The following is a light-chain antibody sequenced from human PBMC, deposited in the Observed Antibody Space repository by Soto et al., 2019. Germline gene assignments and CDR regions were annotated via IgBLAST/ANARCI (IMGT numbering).Light chain of an antibody. CDR3: TSYAGGNNV. CDR1: SSDVGGYNY. CDR2: EVN. V-gene: IGLV2-8*01. Sequence: QSALTQPASASGSPGQSVTISCTGTSSDVGGYNYVSWYQQYPGKVPKLMVYEVNKRPSGVPDRFSGSKSGNTASLTVSGLQAEDEAYYYCTSYAGGNNVFGTGTKVTVL. J-gene: IGLJ1*01.